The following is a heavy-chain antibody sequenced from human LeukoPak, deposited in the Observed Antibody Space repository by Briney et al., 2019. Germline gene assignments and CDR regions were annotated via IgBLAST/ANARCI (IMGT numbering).Heavy chain of an antibody. CDR2: IGSSSSYI. V-gene: IGHV3-21*01. CDR1: GFTFSSYS. CDR3: ARHAGLRFLEWLLPTDY. Sequence: GGSLRLSCAASGFTFSSYSMNWVRQSLGKWLEWVSSIGSSSSYIYYADSVKGRFTISRDNAKNSLYLQMNSLRAEDTAVYYCARHAGLRFLEWLLPTDYWGQGTLVTVSS. J-gene: IGHJ4*02. D-gene: IGHD3-3*01.